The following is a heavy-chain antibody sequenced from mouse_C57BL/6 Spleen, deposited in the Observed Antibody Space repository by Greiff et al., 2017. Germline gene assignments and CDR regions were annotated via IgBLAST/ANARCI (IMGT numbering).Heavy chain of an antibody. CDR1: GFNIKDDY. Sequence: EVQLQQSGAELVRPGASVKLSCTASGFNIKDDYMHWVKQRPEQGLEWIGWIHPSDSDTNYNQKFKGKATLTVDKSSSTAYMQLSSLTSEDSAVYYWAIEGTVVATDAMDYWGQGTSVTVSS. CDR3: AIEGTVVATDAMDY. D-gene: IGHD1-1*01. J-gene: IGHJ4*01. V-gene: IGHV14-1*01. CDR2: IHPSDSDT.